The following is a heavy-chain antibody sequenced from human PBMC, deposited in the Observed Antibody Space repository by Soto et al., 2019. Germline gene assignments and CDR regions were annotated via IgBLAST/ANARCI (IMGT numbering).Heavy chain of an antibody. Sequence: PGGSLRLSCAASGFTFSSYGMHWVRQAPGEGLEWVAFISYGGTNEYYADSVKGRFTISRDNFKHTLYLQMNSLRPEDTAVYYCAKGGLYGSSGYYCDYWGLGTLVTVS. J-gene: IGHJ4*02. CDR2: ISYGGTNE. V-gene: IGHV3-30*18. CDR3: AKGGLYGSSGYYCDY. CDR1: GFTFSSYG. D-gene: IGHD3-22*01.